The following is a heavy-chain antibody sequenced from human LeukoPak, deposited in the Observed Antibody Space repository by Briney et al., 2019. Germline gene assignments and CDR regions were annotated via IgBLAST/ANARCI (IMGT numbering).Heavy chain of an antibody. V-gene: IGHV3-23*01. D-gene: IGHD1-26*01. CDR1: GFTFSSYA. CDR2: IRGSGGST. Sequence: PGGSLRLSCVASGFTFSSYAMSWVRQAPGRGREGVSAIRGSGGSTYYANFVKGRFTVSRDNSKNTPYLQMNILRTEDTAEYYCAKDEWELLRPPFAHWGQGTLVTVSS. J-gene: IGHJ4*02. CDR3: AKDEWELLRPPFAH.